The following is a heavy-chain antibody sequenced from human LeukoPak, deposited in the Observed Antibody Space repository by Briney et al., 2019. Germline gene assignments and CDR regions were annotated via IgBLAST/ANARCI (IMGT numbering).Heavy chain of an antibody. CDR2: ISGYNGNK. D-gene: IGHD6-25*01. CDR3: AGVGGYRIRPDYFDY. J-gene: IGHJ4*02. CDR1: GYTFTSYG. V-gene: IGHV1-18*01. Sequence: ASVKVSCKASGYTFTSYGISWVRQAPGQGLEWMGWISGYNGNKNYAQKLQGRVTMTTDTSTSTVYMELRSLRSDDTAVYYCAGVGGYRIRPDYFDYWGQGTLVTVSS.